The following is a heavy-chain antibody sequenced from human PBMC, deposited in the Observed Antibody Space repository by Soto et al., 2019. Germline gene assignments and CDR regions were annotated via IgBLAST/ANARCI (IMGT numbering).Heavy chain of an antibody. D-gene: IGHD3-3*01. CDR3: AREVGAIFGVVTENYYYYGMDV. CDR2: IYYSGST. Sequence: SETLSLTCTVSGGSISSGDYYWSWIRQPPGKGLEWIGYIYYSGSTYYNPSLKSRVTISVDTSKNQFSLKLSSVTAADTAVYYCAREVGAIFGVVTENYYYYGMDVWGQGTTVTVS. CDR1: GGSISSGDYY. J-gene: IGHJ6*02. V-gene: IGHV4-30-4*01.